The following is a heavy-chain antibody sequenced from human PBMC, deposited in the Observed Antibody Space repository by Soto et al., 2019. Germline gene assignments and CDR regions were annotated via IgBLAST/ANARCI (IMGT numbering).Heavy chain of an antibody. V-gene: IGHV4-59*01. Sequence: PSKTLSLTCTVYGASSSSYYWSWIRQPPRKGLEWIGYIYYSGSTNYNPSLKSRVTISVDTSKNQFSLKLSSVTAADTALYYCARELYSSSWYGFHNWFDPWGQGTLVTVS. J-gene: IGHJ5*02. D-gene: IGHD6-13*01. CDR3: ARELYSSSWYGFHNWFDP. CDR1: GASSSSYY. CDR2: IYYSGST.